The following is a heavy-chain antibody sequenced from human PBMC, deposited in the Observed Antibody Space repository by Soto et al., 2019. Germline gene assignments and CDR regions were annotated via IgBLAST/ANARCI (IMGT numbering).Heavy chain of an antibody. CDR3: AKDLGVVVVVAAIDY. CDR2: ISYDGSNK. D-gene: IGHD2-15*01. Sequence: GGSLRLSCAASGFTFSSYGMHWVRQAPGKGLEWVAVISYDGSNKYYADSVKGRFTISRDNSKNTLYLQMNSLRAEDTAVYYCAKDLGVVVVVAAIDYWGQGTLVTVSS. J-gene: IGHJ4*02. CDR1: GFTFSSYG. V-gene: IGHV3-30*18.